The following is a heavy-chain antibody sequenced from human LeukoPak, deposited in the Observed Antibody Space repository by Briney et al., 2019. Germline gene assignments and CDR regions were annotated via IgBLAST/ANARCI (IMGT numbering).Heavy chain of an antibody. D-gene: IGHD1-26*01. J-gene: IGHJ4*02. CDR2: MSYDGSNK. Sequence: PGRSPRLSCAASGFTFSTSAMHWVRQAPGKGLEWVAVMSYDGSNKYYADSVKGRFTISRDNSRNTLSLQMSSLRAEDTAVYYCASGSYHEHWGQGTLVTVSS. CDR1: GFTFSTSA. V-gene: IGHV3-30*15. CDR3: ASGSYHEH.